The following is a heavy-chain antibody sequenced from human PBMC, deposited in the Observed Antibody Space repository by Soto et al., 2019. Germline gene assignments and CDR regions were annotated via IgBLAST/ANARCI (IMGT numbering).Heavy chain of an antibody. CDR3: ARNKDPQQLGGNYYYALDG. CDR2: IIPIFRTP. CDR1: GDTFDTFA. Sequence: QVQLVQSGAEVLKPGSSVKVSCKASGDTFDTFAISWVRQAPGQGLEWMGGIIPIFRTPDYAQKFQGRVTITADVSTSTAYMELSSLRSEDTAVYYCARNKDPQQLGGNYYYALDGWGQRTTVTVSS. D-gene: IGHD1-1*01. V-gene: IGHV1-69*12. J-gene: IGHJ6*02.